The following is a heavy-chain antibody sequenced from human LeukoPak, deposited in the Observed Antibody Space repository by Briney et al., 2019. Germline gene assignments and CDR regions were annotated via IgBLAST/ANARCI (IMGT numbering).Heavy chain of an antibody. V-gene: IGHV4-4*02. J-gene: IGHJ4*02. CDR3: VREGPIRFLEQIDY. Sequence: SGTLSLTCAVSGGSISSSNWWSWVRQPPGKGLEWIGNIYHSGSTSYNPSLESRVTISLDLSKNQFSLRLSSVTAADTALYYCVREGPIRFLEQIDYWGQGTLVTVSS. CDR1: GGSISSSNW. CDR2: IYHSGST. D-gene: IGHD3-3*01.